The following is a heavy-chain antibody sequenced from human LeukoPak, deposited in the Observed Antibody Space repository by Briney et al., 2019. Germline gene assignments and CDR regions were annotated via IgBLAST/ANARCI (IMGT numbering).Heavy chain of an antibody. CDR3: EGSAGY. V-gene: IGHV3-7*01. Sequence: PGGSLRLSCAASGFTFSNSLMSWVRQAPGKGLEWVANIKRDGSEKYYVDSVKGRFTISRDNAKSSLFLQMNSLRADDTAVYYCEGSAGYWGQGTLVTVPS. J-gene: IGHJ4*02. CDR2: IKRDGSEK. CDR1: GFTFSNSL.